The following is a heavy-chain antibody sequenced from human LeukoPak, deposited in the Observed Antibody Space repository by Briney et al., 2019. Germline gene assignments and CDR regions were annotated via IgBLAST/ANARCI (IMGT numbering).Heavy chain of an antibody. CDR2: IYTSGST. V-gene: IGHV4-61*02. CDR3: ARGFLPMIVDP. Sequence: SQTLSLTCTVSGGSISSGSYYWSWIRQPAGKGLEWIGRIYTSGSTNYNPSLKSRVTISVDTFKNQFSLKLSSVTAADTAVYYCARGFLPMIVDPWGQGTLVTVSS. D-gene: IGHD3-22*01. CDR1: GGSISSGSYY. J-gene: IGHJ5*02.